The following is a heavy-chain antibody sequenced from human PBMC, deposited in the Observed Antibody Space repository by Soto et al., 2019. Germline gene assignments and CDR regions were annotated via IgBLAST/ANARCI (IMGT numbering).Heavy chain of an antibody. D-gene: IGHD6-19*01. V-gene: IGHV3-74*01. J-gene: IGHJ4*02. CDR3: ARDSGWSLFDY. Sequence: EVQLVESGGGLVQPGGSLRLSCEASGFTFSSYWMYWVRQAPGKGLVWVSRTNSDGSDTSYADSVKGRFTISRDNAKNTLYLQMNSLRAEDTAVYYCARDSGWSLFDYWGQGTLVTVSS. CDR1: GFTFSSYW. CDR2: TNSDGSDT.